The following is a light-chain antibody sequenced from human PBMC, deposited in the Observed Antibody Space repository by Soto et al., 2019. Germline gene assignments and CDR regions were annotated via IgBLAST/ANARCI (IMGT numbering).Light chain of an antibody. Sequence: EIVMTQSPATLSVSPGERATLSCRASQSISTYLAWYQQKPGQAPRLLIYGASARATGIPVRFSGSGSETEFTRTISSLEPEDFAVYYCQQRSNWPITFGQGTRLEI. V-gene: IGKV3-15*01. J-gene: IGKJ5*01. CDR1: QSISTY. CDR2: GAS. CDR3: QQRSNWPIT.